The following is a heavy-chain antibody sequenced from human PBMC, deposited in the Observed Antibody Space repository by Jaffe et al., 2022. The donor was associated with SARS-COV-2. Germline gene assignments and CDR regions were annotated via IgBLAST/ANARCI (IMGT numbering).Heavy chain of an antibody. D-gene: IGHD5-18*01. V-gene: IGHV3-7*01. CDR3: ATLNSYGPNGY. Sequence: EVQLVESGGGLVQPGGSLRLSCAASGFTFSSNWMTWVRQAPGKGLEWVANIKQDGSEKYYVDSVKGRFTISRDNAKNSLYLQMNSLRAEDTAVYYCATLNSYGPNGYWGQGTLVTVSS. CDR1: GFTFSSNW. J-gene: IGHJ4*02. CDR2: IKQDGSEK.